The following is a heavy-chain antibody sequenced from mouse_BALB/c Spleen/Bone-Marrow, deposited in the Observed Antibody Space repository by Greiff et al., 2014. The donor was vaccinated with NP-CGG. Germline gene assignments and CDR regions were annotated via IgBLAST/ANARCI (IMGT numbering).Heavy chain of an antibody. V-gene: IGHV14-3*02. D-gene: IGHD4-1*01. J-gene: IGHJ4*01. CDR1: GFNIKDTY. Sequence: EVKLQESGAELVKPGASVKLSCTASGFNIKDTYMHWVKQRPEQGLEWIGRIDPANGNTKYDPKFQGKATITADTSSNTAYLQLSGVTSEDTGVYYCARWEYYAMDYWGQGTSVTVSS. CDR3: ARWEYYAMDY. CDR2: IDPANGNT.